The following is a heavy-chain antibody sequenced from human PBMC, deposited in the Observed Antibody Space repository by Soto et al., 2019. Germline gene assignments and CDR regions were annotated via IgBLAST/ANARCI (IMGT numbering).Heavy chain of an antibody. Sequence: EGQLVQSGGGLVQPGGSLRLSCVGSGFTSRGFWMGWVRQAPGKGLEWVANIKEDATQKNYVDSVRGRFTISRDTATISLNLQLNSLSAEDTAVYYCTRDQFWGQGTLVTVSS. J-gene: IGHJ4*02. V-gene: IGHV3-7*05. CDR2: IKEDATQK. CDR1: GFTSRGFW. CDR3: TRDQF.